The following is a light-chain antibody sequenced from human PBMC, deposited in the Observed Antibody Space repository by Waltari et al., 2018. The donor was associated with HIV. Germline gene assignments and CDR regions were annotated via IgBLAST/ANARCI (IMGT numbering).Light chain of an antibody. J-gene: IGLJ3*02. V-gene: IGLV8-61*01. Sequence: QTVVTQEPSFSVSPGGTVTLTCGLTSGSVSTTSYPSWFQQTPGQAPRTLVHNTNSRSSGVPDRFSGSIVGTKAALTITGAQADDDSDYYCILYVGGGSWVFGGGTKLTVL. CDR1: SGSVSTTSY. CDR3: ILYVGGGSWV. CDR2: NTN.